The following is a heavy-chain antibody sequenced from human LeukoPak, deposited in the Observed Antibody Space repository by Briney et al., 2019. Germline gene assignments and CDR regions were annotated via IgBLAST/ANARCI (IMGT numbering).Heavy chain of an antibody. D-gene: IGHD5-18*01. CDR1: GFTFDDYA. V-gene: IGHV3-9*03. J-gene: IGHJ4*02. CDR3: ARGYSYGYVGIDY. CDR2: ISWNSGSI. Sequence: PGGSLRLSCAASGFTFDDYAMHWVRQAPGKGLKWVSGISWNSGSIGYADSVKGRFTISRDNAKNSLYLQMNSLRAEDMALYYCARGYSYGYVGIDYWGQGTLVTVSS.